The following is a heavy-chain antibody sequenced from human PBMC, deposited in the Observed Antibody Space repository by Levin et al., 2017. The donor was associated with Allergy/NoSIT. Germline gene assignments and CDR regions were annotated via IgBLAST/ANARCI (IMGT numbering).Heavy chain of an antibody. D-gene: IGHD4-23*01. CDR1: GFTFSSYW. J-gene: IGHJ4*02. Sequence: RPGGSLRLSCAASGFTFSSYWMHWVRQAPGKGLVWVSRINSDGSSTSYADSVKGRFTISRDNAKNTLYLQMNSLRAEDTAVYYCARVAYGGNLYDYWGQGTLVTVSA. V-gene: IGHV3-74*01. CDR3: ARVAYGGNLYDY. CDR2: INSDGSST.